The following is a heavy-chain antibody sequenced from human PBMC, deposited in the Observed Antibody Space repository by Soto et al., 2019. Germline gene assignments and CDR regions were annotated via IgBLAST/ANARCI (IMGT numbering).Heavy chain of an antibody. D-gene: IGHD6-19*01. CDR1: GDSYSISTYS. J-gene: IGHJ5*02. CDR3: AGMPYTSGIGFDP. CDR2: SYQSGVT. Sequence: SETLSLTCNMSGDSYSISTYSWSWIRQPPGKALQWIGFSYQSGVTSYNPSLASRVSISLDRSNNQCSLKLKSVTAADTAVYFCAGMPYTSGIGFDPWGPGTLVTVSS. V-gene: IGHV4-30-2*01.